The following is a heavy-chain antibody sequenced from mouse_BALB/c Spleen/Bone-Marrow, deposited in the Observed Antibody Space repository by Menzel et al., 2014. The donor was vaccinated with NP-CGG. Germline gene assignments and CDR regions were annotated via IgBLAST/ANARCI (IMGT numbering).Heavy chain of an antibody. V-gene: IGHV1-18*01. J-gene: IGHJ3*01. CDR1: GYTFTEYT. CDR2: INPNNGGT. D-gene: IGHD2-2*01. Sequence: EVQLQQSGPEEVKPGASVKISCKTSGYTFTEYTMHWVKQSHGKSLEWIGGINPNNGGTTYNQKFKGKATLTVDKSSSTAYMELRSLTSEDSAVYYCARSYGYERSWFAYWGQGTLVTVSA. CDR3: ARSYGYERSWFAY.